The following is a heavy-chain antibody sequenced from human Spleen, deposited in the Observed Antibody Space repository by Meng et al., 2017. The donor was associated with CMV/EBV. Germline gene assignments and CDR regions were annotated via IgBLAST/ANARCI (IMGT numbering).Heavy chain of an antibody. D-gene: IGHD3-3*01. CDR3: ARESGYYRYYYYYYGMDV. Sequence: ESLKISCAGSGFTFSTYTMTWLRQAPGKGLEWVSSISSSSSYIYYADSVKGRFTISRDNAKNSLYLQMNSLRAEDTAVYYCARESGYYRYYYYYYGMDVWGQGTTVTVSS. J-gene: IGHJ6*02. CDR2: ISSSSSYI. CDR1: GFTFSTYT. V-gene: IGHV3-21*01.